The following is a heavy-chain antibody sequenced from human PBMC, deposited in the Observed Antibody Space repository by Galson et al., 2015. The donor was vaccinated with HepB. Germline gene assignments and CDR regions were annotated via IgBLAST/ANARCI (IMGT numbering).Heavy chain of an antibody. CDR2: MNPNSGNT. Sequence: SVKVSCKASGYTFTSYDINWVRQATGQGLEWMGWMNPNSGNTGYAQKFQGRVTMTRNTSISTAYMELSSLRSEDTAVYYCARLERDYHQLPHNWFDPWGQGTLVTVSS. J-gene: IGHJ5*02. V-gene: IGHV1-8*01. D-gene: IGHD2-2*01. CDR3: ARLERDYHQLPHNWFDP. CDR1: GYTFTSYD.